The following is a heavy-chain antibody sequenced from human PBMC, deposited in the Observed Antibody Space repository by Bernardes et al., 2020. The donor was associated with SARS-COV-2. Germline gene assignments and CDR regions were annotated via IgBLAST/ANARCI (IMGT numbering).Heavy chain of an antibody. CDR3: TTDRYSRYYDSSGYYYSPFDY. V-gene: IGHV3-15*01. CDR1: GFTFSNAW. D-gene: IGHD3-22*01. J-gene: IGHJ4*02. CDR2: IKSKTDGGTT. Sequence: GGSLRLSCAASGFTFSNAWMSWVRQAPGKGLEWVGRIKSKTDGGTTDYAAPVKGRFTISRDDSKNTLYLQMNSLKTEDTAVYYCTTDRYSRYYDSSGYYYSPFDYWGQGTLVTVSS.